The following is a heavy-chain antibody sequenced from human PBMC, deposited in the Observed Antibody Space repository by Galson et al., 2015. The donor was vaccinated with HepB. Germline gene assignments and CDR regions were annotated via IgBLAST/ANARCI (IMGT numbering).Heavy chain of an antibody. CDR1: GFNFRAAW. V-gene: IGHV3-15*01. D-gene: IGHD1-26*01. CDR2: IHSKSDGGAT. Sequence: SLRLSCAASGFNFRAAWMTWIRQPPGKGLEWVGRIHSKSDGGATEYSPPVKGRSSLSRDGSRKTLYLQMNSLKRDDTGVYYCVTDLEQSGSYIYWGQGTLVTVFS. CDR3: VTDLEQSGSYIY. J-gene: IGHJ4*02.